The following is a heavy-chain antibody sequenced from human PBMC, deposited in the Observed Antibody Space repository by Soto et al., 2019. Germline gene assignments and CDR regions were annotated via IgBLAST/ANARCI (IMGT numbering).Heavy chain of an antibody. J-gene: IGHJ4*02. V-gene: IGHV3-48*01. CDR3: SRAKTPQRYYYDSSGSTPTDY. CDR1: GFTFSTYS. CDR2: ISSSSSTI. Sequence: GGSLRLSCAASGFTFSTYSMNWVRQAPGKGLEWVSYISSSSSTIYYADSVKGRFTISRDNANNSLYLQMNSLRAEDTAVYYCSRAKTPQRYYYDSSGSTPTDYWGQGTLVTVSS. D-gene: IGHD3-22*01.